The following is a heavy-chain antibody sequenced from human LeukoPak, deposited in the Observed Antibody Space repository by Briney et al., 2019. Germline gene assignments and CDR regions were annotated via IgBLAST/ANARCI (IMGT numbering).Heavy chain of an antibody. J-gene: IGHJ6*02. Sequence: SGGSLRLSCAASGFAVSANYMNWVRQAPGKGLEWVSVHYSGSTTYYADSVKGRFTISRDNSQNTLYLQMNRLRAQDTAVYYCARLPAYPYGMDVWGQGTTVTVSS. CDR2: HYSGSTT. CDR3: ARLPAYPYGMDV. V-gene: IGHV3-66*04. CDR1: GFAVSANY.